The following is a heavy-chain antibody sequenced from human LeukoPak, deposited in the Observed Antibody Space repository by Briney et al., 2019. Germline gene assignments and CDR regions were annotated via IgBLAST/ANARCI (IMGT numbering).Heavy chain of an antibody. CDR2: IYISGST. D-gene: IGHD7-27*01. J-gene: IGHJ4*02. CDR3: ARLGNLRGLPDY. Sequence: SETLSLTCTVSGGSITTNYWSWIRQPAGKGLEWIGRIYISGSTNYNPSLKSRVTMSVDTSKNQFSLKLSSVTAADTAVYYCARLGNLRGLPDYWGQGTLVTVSS. V-gene: IGHV4-4*07. CDR1: GGSITTNY.